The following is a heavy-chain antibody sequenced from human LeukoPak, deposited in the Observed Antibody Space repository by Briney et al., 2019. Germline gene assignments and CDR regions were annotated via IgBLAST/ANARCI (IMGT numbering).Heavy chain of an antibody. Sequence: PGGSLRLSCAASGFTFSSYAMSWVRQAPGKGLEWVSAISGSGGSTYYADSVKGRFTISRDNSRNTLYLQMNSLRAEDTAVYYCAKGGHGSGFPTENDYWGQGTLVTVSS. V-gene: IGHV3-23*01. CDR1: GFTFSSYA. D-gene: IGHD3-10*01. CDR3: AKGGHGSGFPTENDY. CDR2: ISGSGGST. J-gene: IGHJ4*02.